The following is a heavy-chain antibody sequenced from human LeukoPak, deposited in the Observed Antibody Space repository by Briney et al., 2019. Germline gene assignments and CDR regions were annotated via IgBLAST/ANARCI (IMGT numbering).Heavy chain of an antibody. CDR3: AAGYSYGKYYFDY. V-gene: IGHV3-11*01. D-gene: IGHD5-18*01. CDR2: ISSSGSTI. J-gene: IGHJ4*02. Sequence: GGSLRLSCAASGFTFSDYYMSWIRQAPGKGLEWVSYISSSGSTIYYADSVKGRFTISRDNAKNSLYLQMNSLRAEDTAVYYCAAGYSYGKYYFDYWGQGTLVTVSS. CDR1: GFTFSDYY.